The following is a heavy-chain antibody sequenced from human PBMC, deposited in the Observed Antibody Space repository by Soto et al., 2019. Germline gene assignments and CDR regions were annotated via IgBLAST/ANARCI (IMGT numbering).Heavy chain of an antibody. CDR3: AKGDTMIVVVIRYGMDV. Sequence: GGSLRLSCAASGFTFSSYAMSWVRQAPGKGLEWVSAISGSGGSTYYADSVKGRFTISRDNSKNTLYLQMNSLRAEDTAVYYCAKGDTMIVVVIRYGMDVWGQGTTVTVSS. V-gene: IGHV3-23*01. CDR2: ISGSGGST. CDR1: GFTFSSYA. D-gene: IGHD3-22*01. J-gene: IGHJ6*02.